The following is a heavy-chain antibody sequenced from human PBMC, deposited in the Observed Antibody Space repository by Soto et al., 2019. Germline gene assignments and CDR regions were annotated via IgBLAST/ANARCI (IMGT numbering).Heavy chain of an antibody. Sequence: QVQLVQSGAEVKRPGSSVKVSCESSGDTFNSYVISWVRQAPGQGLEWMGGIIPIIGVTHYAQKFQGRVTISALSSTGTAYMELTTLGFEDTALYYCPRESLGAKGADHWGQGTLVTVSA. J-gene: IGHJ4*02. V-gene: IGHV1-69*17. CDR3: PRESLGAKGADH. CDR1: GDTFNSYV. D-gene: IGHD3-16*01. CDR2: IIPIIGVT.